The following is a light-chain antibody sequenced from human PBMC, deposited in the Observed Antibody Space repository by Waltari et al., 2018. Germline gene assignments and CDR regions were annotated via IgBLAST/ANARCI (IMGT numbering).Light chain of an antibody. CDR2: DVN. CDR3: NSYTSSSTPVV. V-gene: IGLV2-14*01. J-gene: IGLJ1*01. Sequence: QSALTQPASVSGSPGQSITISCTGTGSDVGSYNYVSWYQQHPGKAPELIIFDVNNRPSGVSSRFSGSRSGNTASLTISGLQAEDEADYYCNSYTSSSTPVVFGTGTKVTVL. CDR1: GSDVGSYNY.